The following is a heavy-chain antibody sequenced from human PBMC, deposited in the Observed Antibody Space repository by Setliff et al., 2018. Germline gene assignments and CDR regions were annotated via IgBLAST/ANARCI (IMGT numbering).Heavy chain of an antibody. Sequence: SETLSLTCTVSGYSISSGYYWGWIRQPPGRGLEWIGSIYHSGSTYYNPSLKSRVTISVDTSKNQFSLKLSSVAAADTAVYYCARVGDSSGWYFSRYFDYWGQGTLVTVSS. CDR3: ARVGDSSGWYFSRYFDY. CDR2: IYHSGST. J-gene: IGHJ4*02. D-gene: IGHD6-19*01. V-gene: IGHV4-38-2*02. CDR1: GYSISSGYY.